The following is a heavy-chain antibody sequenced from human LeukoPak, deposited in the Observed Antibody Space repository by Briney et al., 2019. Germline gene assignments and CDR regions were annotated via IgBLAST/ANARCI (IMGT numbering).Heavy chain of an antibody. CDR2: IRYDGSNK. CDR3: AKAGYSSSWYLEYFDY. J-gene: IGHJ4*02. Sequence: PGGSLRLSCAASGFTFSSYGMHWVRQAPGKGLEWVAFIRYDGSNKYYADSVKGRFTISRDNSKNTLYLQMNSLRAEDTAVYYCAKAGYSSSWYLEYFDYWGQGTLVTVSS. D-gene: IGHD6-13*01. V-gene: IGHV3-30*02. CDR1: GFTFSSYG.